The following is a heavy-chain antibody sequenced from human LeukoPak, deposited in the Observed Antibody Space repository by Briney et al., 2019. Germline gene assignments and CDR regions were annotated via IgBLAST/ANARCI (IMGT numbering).Heavy chain of an antibody. V-gene: IGHV3-30*18. CDR2: ISYDGSNK. D-gene: IGHD1-26*01. Sequence: RGSLRLSCAASGFTFSSYGMYWVRQAPGKGLEWVAVISYDGSNKYYADSVKGRFTISRDNSKNTLYLQMNSLRVEDTAVYYCAKDRTVGASYWYFDLWGRGTLVTVSS. CDR3: AKDRTVGASYWYFDL. CDR1: GFTFSSYG. J-gene: IGHJ2*01.